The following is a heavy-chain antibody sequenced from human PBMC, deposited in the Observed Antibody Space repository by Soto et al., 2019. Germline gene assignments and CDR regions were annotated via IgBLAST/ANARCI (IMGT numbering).Heavy chain of an antibody. CDR1: GFTFSSYW. J-gene: IGHJ6*02. V-gene: IGHV3-74*01. CDR3: ARGPPSRVTTGYYYGMDV. CDR2: INSDGSST. Sequence: GGSLRLSCAASGFTFSSYWMHWARQAPGKGLVWVSRINSDGSSTSYADSVKGRFTISRDNAKNTLYLQMNSLRAEDTAVYYCARGPPSRVTTGYYYGMDVWGQGTTVTVSS. D-gene: IGHD4-17*01.